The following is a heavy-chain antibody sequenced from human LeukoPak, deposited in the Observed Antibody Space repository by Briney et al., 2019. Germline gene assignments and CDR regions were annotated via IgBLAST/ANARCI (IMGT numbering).Heavy chain of an antibody. V-gene: IGHV1-18*01. Sequence: ASVKVSCKASGYTFTSYGISWVQQAPGQGLEWMGWISAYNGNTNYAQKLQGRVTMTTDTSTSTAYMELRSLRSDDTAVYYCASSLWFGEFAHWGQGTLVTVSS. CDR1: GYTFTSYG. CDR3: ASSLWFGEFAH. D-gene: IGHD3-10*01. CDR2: ISAYNGNT. J-gene: IGHJ4*02.